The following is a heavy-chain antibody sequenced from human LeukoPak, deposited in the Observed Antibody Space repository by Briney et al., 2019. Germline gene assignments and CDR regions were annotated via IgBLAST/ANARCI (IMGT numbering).Heavy chain of an antibody. J-gene: IGHJ4*02. V-gene: IGHV3-30-3*01. D-gene: IGHD4-17*01. CDR3: VRDPTAVSNQPQYSFDS. Sequence: GGSLRLSCAASGFTFSSYAMHWVRQAPGKGLEWVAVISYDGSNKFYADSVKGRFTISRDNSKNTLYLQMNSLRAEDTAVYYCVRDPTAVSNQPQYSFDSWGQGTLVIVSS. CDR1: GFTFSSYA. CDR2: ISYDGSNK.